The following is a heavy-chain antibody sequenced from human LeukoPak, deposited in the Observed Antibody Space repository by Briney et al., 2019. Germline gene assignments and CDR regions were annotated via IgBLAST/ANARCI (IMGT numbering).Heavy chain of an antibody. J-gene: IGHJ5*02. V-gene: IGHV3-21*01. CDR3: ARDLGLSTVRGVINWFDP. D-gene: IGHD3-10*01. CDR1: GFTFDNYT. CDR2: ISSSSSYI. Sequence: PGGSLRLSCAASGFTFDNYTMHWVRQAPGKGLEWVSSISSSSSYIYYADSVKGRFTISRDNAKNSLYLQMNSLRAEDTAVYYCARDLGLSTVRGVINWFDPWGQGTLVTVSS.